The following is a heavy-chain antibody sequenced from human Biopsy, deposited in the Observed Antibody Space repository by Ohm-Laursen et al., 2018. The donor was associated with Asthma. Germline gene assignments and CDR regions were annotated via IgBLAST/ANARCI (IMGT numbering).Heavy chain of an antibody. D-gene: IGHD1-20*01. CDR2: ISYDGRET. CDR3: AKGRYKWNDGYYGLDV. V-gene: IGHV3-30*18. J-gene: IGHJ6*02. Sequence: RSLRLSCAASGFRFPIYGMHWVRQGPGKGPEWVALISYDGRETGYVDSVKGRFTISRDNSKNTLYLQMNSLRGEDTAVYYCAKGRYKWNDGYYGLDVWGQGTTVTVSS. CDR1: GFRFPIYG.